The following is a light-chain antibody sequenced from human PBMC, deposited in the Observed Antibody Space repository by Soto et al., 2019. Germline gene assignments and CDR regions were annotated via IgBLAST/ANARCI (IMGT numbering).Light chain of an antibody. Sequence: QSALTQPRSVSGSPGQSVTISCTGTSSDVGGYNYVSWYQQYPGKAPKLMIYDVTKRPSGVPDRFSGSKSGNTASLTISGLQAEDEADYYCCSYAGIYIGYVFGSETKLTVL. J-gene: IGLJ1*01. CDR3: CSYAGIYIGYV. CDR2: DVT. CDR1: SSDVGGYNY. V-gene: IGLV2-11*01.